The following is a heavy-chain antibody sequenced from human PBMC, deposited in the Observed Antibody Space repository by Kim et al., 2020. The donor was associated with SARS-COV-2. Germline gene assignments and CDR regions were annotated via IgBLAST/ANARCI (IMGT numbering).Heavy chain of an antibody. D-gene: IGHD6-13*01. V-gene: IGHV1-69*01. CDR3: ARVPRAAAGTFDP. Sequence: YAQKFQGRVTITADESTSTAYMELSSLRSEDTAVYYCARVPRAAAGTFDPWGQGTLVTVSS. J-gene: IGHJ5*02.